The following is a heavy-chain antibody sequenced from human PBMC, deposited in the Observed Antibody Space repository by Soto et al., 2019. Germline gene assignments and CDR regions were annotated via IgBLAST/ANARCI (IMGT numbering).Heavy chain of an antibody. CDR1: GYTFTSYG. CDR3: ARHRYSSSWNKDFDY. CDR2: ISAYNGNT. V-gene: IGHV1-18*01. D-gene: IGHD6-13*01. Sequence: ASVKVSCKASGYTFTSYGISWVRQAPGQGLEWMGWISAYNGNTNYAQKLQGRVTMTTDTSTSTAYMELRSLRSDDTAVYYCARHRYSSSWNKDFDYWGQGPRATVSS. J-gene: IGHJ4*02.